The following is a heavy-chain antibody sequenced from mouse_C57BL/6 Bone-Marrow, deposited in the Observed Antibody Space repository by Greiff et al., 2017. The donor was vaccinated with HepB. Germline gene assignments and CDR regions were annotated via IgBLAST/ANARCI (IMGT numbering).Heavy chain of an antibody. CDR2: IYPGDGDT. CDR1: GYAFSSSW. D-gene: IGHD2-2*01. J-gene: IGHJ3*01. Sequence: QVQLKQSGPELVKPGASVKISCKASGYAFSSSWMNWVKQRPGKGLEWIGRIYPGDGDTNYNGKFKGKATLTADKSSSTAYMQLSSLTSEDSAVYFCARGVVTTQAFAYWGQGTLVTVSA. V-gene: IGHV1-82*01. CDR3: ARGVVTTQAFAY.